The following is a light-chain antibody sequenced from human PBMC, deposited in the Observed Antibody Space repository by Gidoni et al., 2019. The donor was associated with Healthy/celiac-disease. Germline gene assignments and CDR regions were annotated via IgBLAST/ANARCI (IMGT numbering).Light chain of an antibody. CDR1: SGSIASNY. Sequence: NFMLTQPHSVSESPGQTVTISCTRSSGSIASNYVQWYQQRPGSSPTTVIYEDNQRPSGVPDRCSGSIDSSSNSASLTISGLKTEDEADYYCQSYDSSNPWVFGGGTKLT. CDR2: EDN. CDR3: QSYDSSNPWV. J-gene: IGLJ3*02. V-gene: IGLV6-57*01.